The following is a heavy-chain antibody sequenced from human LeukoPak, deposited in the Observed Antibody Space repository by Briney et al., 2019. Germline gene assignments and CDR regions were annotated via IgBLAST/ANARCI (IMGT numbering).Heavy chain of an antibody. D-gene: IGHD3-3*01. CDR1: GGSISSYY. V-gene: IGHV4-59*01. CDR3: ARGRNLEWFDY. CDR2: IYYSGST. Sequence: PSETLSLTCTVSGGSISSYYWSWIRQPPGEGLEWIGYIYYSGSTNYNPSLKSRVTMSVDTSKNQFSLKLNSVTAADTAVYYCARGRNLEWFDYWGQGTLVTVSS. J-gene: IGHJ5*01.